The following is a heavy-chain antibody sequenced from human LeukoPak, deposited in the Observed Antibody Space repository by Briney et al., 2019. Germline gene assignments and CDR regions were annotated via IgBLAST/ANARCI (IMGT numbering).Heavy chain of an antibody. V-gene: IGHV4-39*01. J-gene: IGHJ4*02. CDR1: GGSIGSSSYY. D-gene: IGHD3-22*01. CDR3: ARYYYDSSGYYYLDY. Sequence: PSESLSLPCTVSGGSIGSSSYYWGWVRQPPGKGLGLVGSMYYSGSTYYSPSLKSRVTISADTSKSQFSLKLGSVTAADTAVYYCARYYYDSSGYYYLDYWGQGTLVTVSS. CDR2: MYYSGST.